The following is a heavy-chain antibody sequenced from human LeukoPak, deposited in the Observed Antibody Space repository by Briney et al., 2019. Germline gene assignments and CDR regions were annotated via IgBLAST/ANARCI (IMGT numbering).Heavy chain of an antibody. J-gene: IGHJ4*02. CDR1: GGTFSSYA. CDR3: ARVEFHDPIAVVEDY. Sequence: SVKVSCKASGGTFSSYAISWVRHAPGQGLEWMGGIIPIFGTANYAQKFQGRVTITADESTSTAYMELSSLRSEDTAVYYCARVEFHDPIAVVEDYWGQGTLVTVSS. D-gene: IGHD6-19*01. CDR2: IIPIFGTA. V-gene: IGHV1-69*01.